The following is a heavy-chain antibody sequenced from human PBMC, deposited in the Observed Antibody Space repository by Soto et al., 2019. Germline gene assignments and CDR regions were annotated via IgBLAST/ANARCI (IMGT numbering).Heavy chain of an antibody. Sequence: SVKVSCKASGGTFSSYAISWVRQAPGQGLEWMGGIIPIFGTANYAQRFQGRVTITADESTSTAYMELSSLRSEDTAVYYCARDFGVAVAGTFFDYWGQGTLVTVSS. V-gene: IGHV1-69*13. D-gene: IGHD6-19*01. CDR2: IIPIFGTA. J-gene: IGHJ4*02. CDR3: ARDFGVAVAGTFFDY. CDR1: GGTFSSYA.